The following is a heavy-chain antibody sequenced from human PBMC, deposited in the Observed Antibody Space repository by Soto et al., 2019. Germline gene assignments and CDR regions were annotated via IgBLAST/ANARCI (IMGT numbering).Heavy chain of an antibody. CDR3: SKDQFKRGDW. Sequence: QVQLVESGGGVVQPGRSLRLSCAASGFTFSSYGMHWVRQAPGKGLEWVAVISYDGSIKYYADSVQGRFTISRDNSKNPLYLELDSVRAEDTAVCYCSKDQFKRGDWWGQETLVTVSS. J-gene: IGHJ4*02. V-gene: IGHV3-30*18. CDR1: GFTFSSYG. D-gene: IGHD3-10*01. CDR2: ISYDGSIK.